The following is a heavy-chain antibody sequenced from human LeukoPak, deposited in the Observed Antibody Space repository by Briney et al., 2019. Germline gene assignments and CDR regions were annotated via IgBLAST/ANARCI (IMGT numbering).Heavy chain of an antibody. D-gene: IGHD6-13*01. V-gene: IGHV3-53*01. CDR2: IYSGDST. Sequence: GGSLRPSCAASGFTVNSNCMNWVRQAPGKGLEWVSVIYSGDSTHYADSVKGRFTISRDNSKNTLYLQMNSLRAEDTAVYYCVRGGDSSNRKRSLGFWGQGTLVTVSS. CDR1: GFTVNSNC. CDR3: VRGGDSSNRKRSLGF. J-gene: IGHJ4*02.